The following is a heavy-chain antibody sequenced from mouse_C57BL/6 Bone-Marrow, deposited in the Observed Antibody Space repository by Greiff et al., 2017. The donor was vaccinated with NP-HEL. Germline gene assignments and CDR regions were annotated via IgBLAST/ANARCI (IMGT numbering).Heavy chain of an antibody. CDR2: ISYDGSN. J-gene: IGHJ3*01. CDR3: ARSYYTPWFAY. D-gene: IGHD2-12*01. Sequence: EVQLQQSGPDLVKPSQSLSLTCSVTGYSITSGYYWNWIRQFPGNKLEWMGYISYDGSNNYNPSLKNRISITRDTSKNQFFLKLNSVTTEDTATYYCARSYYTPWFAYWGQGTLVTVSA. CDR1: GYSITSGYY. V-gene: IGHV3-6*01.